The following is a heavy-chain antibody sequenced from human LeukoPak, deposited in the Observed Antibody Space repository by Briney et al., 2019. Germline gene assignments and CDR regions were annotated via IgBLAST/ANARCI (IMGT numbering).Heavy chain of an antibody. Sequence: ASVKISCKASGYTFTDYYMNWVRQAPGQGLDWMGWINPNNSGTVFAQNFQGRVTLTRDTSINTAYLELSSLTSDDTAVYYCAREAIDQMQGGITNWFDPWGQGTLVTVSS. CDR1: GYTFTDYY. CDR3: AREAIDQMQGGITNWFDP. V-gene: IGHV1-2*02. J-gene: IGHJ5*02. D-gene: IGHD3-16*01. CDR2: INPNNSGT.